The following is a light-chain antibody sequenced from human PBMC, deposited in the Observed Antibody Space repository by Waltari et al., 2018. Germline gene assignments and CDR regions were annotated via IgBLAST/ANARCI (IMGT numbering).Light chain of an antibody. CDR1: GSGGS. CDR2: EVS. V-gene: IGLV2-8*01. J-gene: IGLJ1*01. CDR3: SSDAVSNNFYD. Sequence: QSALTQPPSASGSPGQSVTISCTGTGSGGSVSWYQQLPGKAPKLLIYEVSKRPSVVPDRFSGSKSGNTASLTVSGLQAEDEGDYYCSSDAVSNNFYDFGSGTKVTVL.